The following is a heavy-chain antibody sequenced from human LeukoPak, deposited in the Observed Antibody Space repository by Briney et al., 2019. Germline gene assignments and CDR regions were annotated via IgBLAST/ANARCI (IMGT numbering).Heavy chain of an antibody. V-gene: IGHV4-59*12. J-gene: IGHJ4*02. Sequence: SETLSLTCTVSGGSMSIYSWSCIRQPPGKGLEWIGYIYYSGTTNHHPSLKSRVTISVDTSKNQFSLKLNSVTAADTAVYYCASSGGYYFDYWGQGTLVTVSS. D-gene: IGHD6-19*01. CDR3: ASSGGYYFDY. CDR2: IYYSGTT. CDR1: GGSMSIYS.